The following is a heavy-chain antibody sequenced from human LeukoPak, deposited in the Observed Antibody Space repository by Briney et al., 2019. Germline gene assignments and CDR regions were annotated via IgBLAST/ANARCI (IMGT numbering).Heavy chain of an antibody. D-gene: IGHD3-22*01. CDR2: ISYDGSNK. V-gene: IGHV3-30*18. CDR1: GFTFSSYG. J-gene: IGHJ4*02. CDR3: AKEAGYDSSDGFDY. Sequence: GGSLRLSCAASGFTFSSYGMHWVRQAPGKGLEWVAVISYDGSNKYYADSVKGRFTISRDNSKNTLYLQMNSLRVEDTAVYYCAKEAGYDSSDGFDYWGQGTLVTVSS.